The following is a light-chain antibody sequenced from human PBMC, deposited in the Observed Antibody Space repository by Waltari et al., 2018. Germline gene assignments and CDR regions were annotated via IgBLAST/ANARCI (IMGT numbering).Light chain of an antibody. V-gene: IGLV2-8*01. CDR3: NSYAGSNNLV. J-gene: IGLJ3*02. CDR2: EVS. CDR1: SRDVGGYNY. Sequence: QSALTQPPSASGSPGQSVTISCTGTSRDVGGYNYVSWYQQHPGKAPKLMIYEVSKRPSGVPDRFSGSKSGNTASLTVSGLQAEDEADYYCNSYAGSNNLVFGGGTKLTVL.